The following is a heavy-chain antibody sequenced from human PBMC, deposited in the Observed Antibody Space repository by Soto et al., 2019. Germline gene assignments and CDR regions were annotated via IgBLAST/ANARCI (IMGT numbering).Heavy chain of an antibody. CDR3: AKDAIANDGIWLMDS. CDR2: LLRPGRST. J-gene: IGHJ5*02. D-gene: IGHD3-16*01. CDR1: GFMFSDSA. V-gene: IGHV3-23*01. Sequence: PGGSLRLSFAASGFMFSDSALTWALQASGKELKLVSGLLRPGRSTYYADSVKGRFTISGDTSANTVYLQMDSLRAEDTAVYYCAKDAIANDGIWLMDSWGQGTVVTVSS.